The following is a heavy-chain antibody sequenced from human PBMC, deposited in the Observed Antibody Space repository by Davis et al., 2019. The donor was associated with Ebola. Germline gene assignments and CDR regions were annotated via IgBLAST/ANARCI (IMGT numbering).Heavy chain of an antibody. CDR3: AKDVHQFFSGGYY. V-gene: IGHV3-49*03. CDR1: GFTFGDYA. J-gene: IGHJ4*02. Sequence: GESLKISCTAPGFTFGDYALSWFRQAPGKGLEWVGFIRSKAYAGTTEYAASVKGRFTISRDNSKNTLYLQMNSLRAEDTAVYYCAKDVHQFFSGGYYWGQGTLVTVSS. CDR2: IRSKAYAGTT. D-gene: IGHD3-3*01.